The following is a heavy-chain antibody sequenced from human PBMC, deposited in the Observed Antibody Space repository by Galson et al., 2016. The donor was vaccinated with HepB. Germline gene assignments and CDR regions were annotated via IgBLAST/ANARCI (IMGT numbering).Heavy chain of an antibody. CDR2: ISASGGGT. CDR1: GFTFSNYA. CDR3: AKPDRMTMVVVAGFDS. D-gene: IGHD3-22*01. V-gene: IGHV3-23*01. Sequence: SLRLSCAASGFTFSNYAMTWVRQAPGKGLEWVSGISASGGGTYYADSVKGRFTISRDNSKSTVYLQINSLRAEDTALYYCAKPDRMTMVVVAGFDSWGQGTLVTVSS. J-gene: IGHJ4*02.